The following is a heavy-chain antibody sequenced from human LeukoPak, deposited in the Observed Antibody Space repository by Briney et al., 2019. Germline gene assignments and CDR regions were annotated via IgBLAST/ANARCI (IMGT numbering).Heavy chain of an antibody. CDR2: IKSKTDGGTT. CDR3: TTHIKPYYYDSLDY. J-gene: IGHJ4*02. D-gene: IGHD3-22*01. Sequence: GGSLRLSCAASGFTFSNAWMSWVRQAPGKGLEWVGRIKSKTDGGTTDYAAPVKGRFTISRDDSKNTLYLQMNSLKTEDTAVYYCTTHIKPYYYDSLDYWGQGTLVTVSS. CDR1: GFTFSNAW. V-gene: IGHV3-15*01.